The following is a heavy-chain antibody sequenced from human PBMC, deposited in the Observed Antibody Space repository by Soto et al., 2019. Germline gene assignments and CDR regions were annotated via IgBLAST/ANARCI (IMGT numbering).Heavy chain of an antibody. CDR3: ARRAQYYYDSSGYYYP. CDR1: GYSFTSYW. J-gene: IGHJ4*02. V-gene: IGHV5-10-1*01. Sequence: PGESLKISCKGSGYSFTSYWISWARQMPGKGLEWMGRIDPSDSYTNYSPSFQGHVTISADKSISTAYLQWSSLKASDTAMYYCARRAQYYYDSSGYYYPWGQGTLVTVSS. D-gene: IGHD3-22*01. CDR2: IDPSDSYT.